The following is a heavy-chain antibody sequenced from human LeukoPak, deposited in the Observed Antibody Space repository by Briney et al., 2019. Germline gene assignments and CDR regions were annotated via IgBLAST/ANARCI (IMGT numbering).Heavy chain of an antibody. V-gene: IGHV3-21*01. CDR3: ARDPNLAAAGSFYYYYGMDV. D-gene: IGHD6-13*01. CDR1: GFTFSSYS. CDR2: ISSSSSYI. J-gene: IGHJ6*02. Sequence: GGSLRLSCAASGFTFSSYSMNWVRQAPGKGLEWVSSISSSSSYIYYADSVKGRFTISRDNAKNSLYLQMNSLRAEDTAVYYCARDPNLAAAGSFYYYYGMDVWGQGTTVTVSS.